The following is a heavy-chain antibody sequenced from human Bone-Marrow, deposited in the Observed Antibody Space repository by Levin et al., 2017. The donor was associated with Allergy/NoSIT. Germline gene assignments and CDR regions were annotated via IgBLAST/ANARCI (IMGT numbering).Heavy chain of an antibody. V-gene: IGHV1-2*02. CDR3: AKMGQWGELFWENWFDP. D-gene: IGHD3-10*01. CDR2: LNPNTGDT. J-gene: IGHJ5*02. CDR1: GYTFTGFY. Sequence: EASVKVSCKASGYTFTGFYMHWVRQAPGQGLEWMGWLNPNTGDTHSAQKFQGRVTMTRDTSITTAYMELSSLRFEDTAVYYCAKMGQWGELFWENWFDPWGQGTLVTVSS.